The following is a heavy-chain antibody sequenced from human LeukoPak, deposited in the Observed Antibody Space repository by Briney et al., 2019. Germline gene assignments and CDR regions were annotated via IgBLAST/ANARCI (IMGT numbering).Heavy chain of an antibody. J-gene: IGHJ4*02. CDR1: GFSFSSYW. CDR3: ARDRGGGYDFDY. CDR2: IKGDGSYI. V-gene: IGHV3-74*01. D-gene: IGHD5-12*01. Sequence: GGSLRLSCAASGFSFSSYWMHWVRQAPGKGLVWVSRIKGDGSYITYADSVKGRFTISRDNARNTLYLQMNSLRADDTAVYYCARDRGGGYDFDYWGQGTLVTVSS.